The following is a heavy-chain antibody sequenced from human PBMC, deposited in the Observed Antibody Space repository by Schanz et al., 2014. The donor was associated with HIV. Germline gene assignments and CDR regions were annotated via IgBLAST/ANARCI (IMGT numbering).Heavy chain of an antibody. D-gene: IGHD3-22*01. V-gene: IGHV3-48*01. CDR2: ISPGGDTI. J-gene: IGHJ4*02. CDR3: AKDPNDREKAFDY. CDR1: GFTFRTFS. Sequence: VQLVESGGGVVQPGRSLRLSCATSGFTFRTFSMDWVRQSPGRGLEWLAYISPGGDTIYYADSVKGRFTISRDNSKKTLYLQMNSLRAEDTAVYYCAKDPNDREKAFDYWGQGTLVTVSS.